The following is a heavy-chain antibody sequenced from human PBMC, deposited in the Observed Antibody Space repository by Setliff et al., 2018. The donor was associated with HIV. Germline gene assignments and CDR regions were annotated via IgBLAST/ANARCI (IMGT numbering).Heavy chain of an antibody. CDR3: ARERSGYSYGYGYYYYYMDV. V-gene: IGHV4-61*01. Sequence: SETLSLTCTVSDSGSYYWSWIRQPPGKGLEWIGYIYYSGSTNYNPSLKGRVTISVDTSKNQFSLKLSSVTAADTAVYYCARERSGYSYGYGYYYYYMDVWGKGTTVTVSS. D-gene: IGHD5-18*01. CDR2: IYYSGST. CDR1: DSGSYY. J-gene: IGHJ6*03.